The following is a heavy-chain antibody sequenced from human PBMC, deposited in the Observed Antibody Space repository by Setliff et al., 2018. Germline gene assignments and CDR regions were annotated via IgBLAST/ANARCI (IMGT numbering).Heavy chain of an antibody. V-gene: IGHV4-38-2*02. Sequence: SETLSLTCSVSGYSISSGYYWGWIRQPPGKGLEWIGSIYHNGNSYYNPSLKSRVTISVDTSKNQFSLKLSSVIAADTAVYYCARDLYSSSSGGFYYYYYYMDVWGKGTTVTVSS. D-gene: IGHD6-6*01. CDR2: IYHNGNS. J-gene: IGHJ6*03. CDR3: ARDLYSSSSGGFYYYYYYMDV. CDR1: GYSISSGYY.